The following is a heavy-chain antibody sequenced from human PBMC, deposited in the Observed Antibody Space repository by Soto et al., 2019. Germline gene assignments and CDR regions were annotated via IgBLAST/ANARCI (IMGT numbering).Heavy chain of an antibody. J-gene: IGHJ6*02. Sequence: GGSLRLSCAVSGFSFSDYFMSWIRQVPGKGLEWVAYISSSGGATFYADSVKGRFTISRDNSKNTLYLQMNSLRAEDTAVYYCAADCSSTSCYGRHYYYYYGMDVWGQGTTVTVSS. V-gene: IGHV3-11*01. CDR2: ISSSGGAT. D-gene: IGHD2-2*01. CDR3: AADCSSTSCYGRHYYYYYGMDV. CDR1: GFSFSDYF.